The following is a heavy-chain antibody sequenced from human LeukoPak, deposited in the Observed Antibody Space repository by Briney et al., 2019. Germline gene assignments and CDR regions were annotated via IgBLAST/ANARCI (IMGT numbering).Heavy chain of an antibody. CDR3: ARQDSSGWTRGYYFDY. Sequence: PSETLSLTCTVSGGSISSYYWSWIRQPPGKGLEWIGHIYYSGSTNYNPSLKSRVTISVDTSKNQFSLKLSSVTAADTAVYYCARQDSSGWTRGYYFDYWGQGTLVTVSS. CDR1: GGSISSYY. CDR2: IYYSGST. J-gene: IGHJ4*02. D-gene: IGHD6-19*01. V-gene: IGHV4-59*08.